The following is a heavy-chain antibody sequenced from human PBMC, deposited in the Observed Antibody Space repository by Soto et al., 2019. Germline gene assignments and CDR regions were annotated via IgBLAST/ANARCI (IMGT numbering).Heavy chain of an antibody. CDR1: GFTFIDYS. D-gene: IGHD6-13*01. Sequence: GGSLRLSCAASGFTFIDYSMNWVRQAPGKGTEWISYITSSSRTIYYADSVKGRFTISRDNAKNSRYLKMNSLRAEDTAVYYCARVRGINFSYYYTDVWGKGTTVTVSS. CDR2: ITSSSRTI. CDR3: ARVRGINFSYYYTDV. J-gene: IGHJ6*03. V-gene: IGHV3-48*01.